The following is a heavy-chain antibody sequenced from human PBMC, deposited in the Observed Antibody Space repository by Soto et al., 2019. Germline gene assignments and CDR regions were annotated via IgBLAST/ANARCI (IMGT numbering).Heavy chain of an antibody. V-gene: IGHV5-10-1*01. Sequence: PGESLKISCKGSGYSFTSYWISWVRQMPGKGLEWMGRIDPSDSYTNYSPSFQGHVTISADKSINTAYLQWSSLKASDTAMYYCARRRIAAAGTPAGYYYYGMDVWGQGTTVTVSS. J-gene: IGHJ6*02. CDR1: GYSFTSYW. D-gene: IGHD6-13*01. CDR2: IDPSDSYT. CDR3: ARRRIAAAGTPAGYYYYGMDV.